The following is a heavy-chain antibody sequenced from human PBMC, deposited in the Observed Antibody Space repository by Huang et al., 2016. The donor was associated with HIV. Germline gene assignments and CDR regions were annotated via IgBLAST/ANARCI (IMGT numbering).Heavy chain of an antibody. CDR3: AKPYSGSSNQVFDY. Sequence: EVRLLESGGRLVQSGESLRLSCAASGFTFNIYAISRVRQAPGKGLDWVAGIRASGDNTNYPDSVKGRFTISRDNSMSILSLQMSSLGVEATAMYYCAKPYSGSSNQVFDYWGQGTMVTVSS. CDR1: GFTFNIYA. J-gene: IGHJ4*02. D-gene: IGHD1-26*01. V-gene: IGHV3-23*01. CDR2: IRASGDNT.